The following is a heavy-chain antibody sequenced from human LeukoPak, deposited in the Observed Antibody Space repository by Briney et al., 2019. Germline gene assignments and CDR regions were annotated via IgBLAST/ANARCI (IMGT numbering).Heavy chain of an antibody. CDR1: GASITSSSYS. J-gene: IGHJ4*02. Sequence: SETVSLTCSVSGASITSSSYSWGWIRQPPGTGLEWIGSFYYSGSTYYNSSLKSRITISADTSKNQFSLNVSSVTAADTAVYYCARAGEAGEGIVATTTFDYWGQGTLVTVSS. V-gene: IGHV4-39*07. CDR2: FYYSGST. CDR3: ARAGEAGEGIVATTTFDY. D-gene: IGHD5-12*01.